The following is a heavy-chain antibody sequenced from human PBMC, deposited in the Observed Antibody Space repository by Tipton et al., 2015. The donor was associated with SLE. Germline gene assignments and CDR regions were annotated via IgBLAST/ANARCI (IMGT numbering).Heavy chain of an antibody. CDR1: GYIFNAYY. J-gene: IGHJ4*02. CDR3: ARALRNSNFIPGDF. D-gene: IGHD4-11*01. V-gene: IGHV1-2*02. CDR2: INPKNADT. Sequence: QLVQSGAEVKKPGASVKVSCKASGYIFNAYYIHWVRQAPGQGLEWMGWINPKNADTKYAQKFGGRVTMTRATSISTTYLELSRLRSDDTAVYYCARALRNSNFIPGDFWGQGALVTVSS.